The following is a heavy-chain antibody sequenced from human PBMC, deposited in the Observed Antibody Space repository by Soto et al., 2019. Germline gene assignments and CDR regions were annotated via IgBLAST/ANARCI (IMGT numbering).Heavy chain of an antibody. Sequence: GGSLRLSCAASGFSFRSYAMGWVRQAPGKGLNWVSSISAGGDGTYYADSVKGRFTISRDNSKNTMYLQMTSLRADDTAVYYCAKDLWGSHDYGDYFGYWGQGTLVTVPS. D-gene: IGHD4-17*01. CDR1: GFSFRSYA. V-gene: IGHV3-23*01. CDR2: ISAGGDGT. CDR3: AKDLWGSHDYGDYFGY. J-gene: IGHJ4*02.